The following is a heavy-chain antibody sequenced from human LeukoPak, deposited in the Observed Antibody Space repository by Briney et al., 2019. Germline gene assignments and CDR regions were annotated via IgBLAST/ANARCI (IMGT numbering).Heavy chain of an antibody. CDR2: ISSSGSTI. J-gene: IGHJ4*02. V-gene: IGHV3-48*03. CDR1: GFTFSSYE. CDR3: ESFDDYDFWSGYSY. D-gene: IGHD3-3*01. Sequence: GGSLRLSCAASGFTFSSYEMNWVRQAPGKGLEWVSYISSSGSTIYYADSVKGRFTISRDNAKNSLYLQMNSLRAEDTAVYYCESFDDYDFWSGYSYWGQGTLVTVSS.